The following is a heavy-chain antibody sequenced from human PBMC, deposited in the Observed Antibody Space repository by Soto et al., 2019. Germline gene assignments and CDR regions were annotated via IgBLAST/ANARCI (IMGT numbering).Heavy chain of an antibody. CDR3: ARPSTYYDFWSGYYADDYYYYGMYV. V-gene: IGHV1-18*01. CDR2: ISAYNGNT. CDR1: GYTFTSYG. D-gene: IGHD3-3*01. J-gene: IGHJ6*02. Sequence: QVQLVQSGAEVKKPGASVKVSCKASGYTFTSYGISWVRQAPGQGLEWMGWISAYNGNTNYAQKLQGRVTMTTDTSTSTAYMELRSLSSDDTAVYYCARPSTYYDFWSGYYADDYYYYGMYVWGQGTTVTVSS.